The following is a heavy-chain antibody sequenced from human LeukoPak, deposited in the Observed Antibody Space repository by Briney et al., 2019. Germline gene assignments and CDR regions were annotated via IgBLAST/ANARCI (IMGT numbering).Heavy chain of an antibody. CDR2: VNPNSGDT. CDR3: ARASGSYWWFDS. Sequence: ASVRVSCKASGYTFTGYYLHWVRQAPGQGLEWMGCVNPNSGDTNYAQKFQGSITMTRDTSISTVYMELSRLRSDDTAVYYCARASGSYWWFDSWGQGTLVTVSS. V-gene: IGHV1-2*02. J-gene: IGHJ5*01. D-gene: IGHD1-26*01. CDR1: GYTFTGYY.